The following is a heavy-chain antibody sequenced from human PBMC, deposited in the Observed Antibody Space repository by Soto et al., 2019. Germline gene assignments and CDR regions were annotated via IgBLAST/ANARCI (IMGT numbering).Heavy chain of an antibody. J-gene: IGHJ4*02. Sequence: GGSLRLSCAASGFTFSNAWMNWVRQAPGKGLEWVGRIKSKTDGGTTDYAAPVKGRFTISRDDSKNTLYLQMNSLKTEDTAVYYCTTMRSILWFGESEDYWGQGTLVTVSS. CDR3: TTMRSILWFGESEDY. D-gene: IGHD3-10*01. V-gene: IGHV3-15*07. CDR1: GFTFSNAW. CDR2: IKSKTDGGTT.